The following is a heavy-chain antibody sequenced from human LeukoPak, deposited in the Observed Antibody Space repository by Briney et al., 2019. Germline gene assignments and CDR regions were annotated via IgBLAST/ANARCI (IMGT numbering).Heavy chain of an antibody. CDR3: ARGMEQQLAFDS. Sequence: GGSLRLSCAASGFTVSTTYMSWVRQAPGKGLEWVSLIYSGGTIYSADSVKGRFTISRDNSKNTLYLQMNSLRAEDAAFYYCARGMEQQLAFDSWGQGTLVTVSS. D-gene: IGHD6-13*01. J-gene: IGHJ4*02. V-gene: IGHV3-53*01. CDR1: GFTVSTTY. CDR2: IYSGGTI.